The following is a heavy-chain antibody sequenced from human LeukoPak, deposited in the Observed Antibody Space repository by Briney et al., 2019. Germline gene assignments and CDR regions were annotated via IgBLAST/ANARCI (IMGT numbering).Heavy chain of an antibody. CDR2: INAGNGNT. J-gene: IGHJ6*02. Sequence: ASVKVSCKASGYTFTSYAMHWVRQAPGQRLEWMGWINAGNGNTKYSQKFQGRVTITRDTSASTAYMELSSLRSEDTAVYYCASGEDDGDYEDYYYGMDVWGQGTTVTGSS. CDR3: ASGEDDGDYEDYYYGMDV. V-gene: IGHV1-3*01. D-gene: IGHD4-17*01. CDR1: GYTFTSYA.